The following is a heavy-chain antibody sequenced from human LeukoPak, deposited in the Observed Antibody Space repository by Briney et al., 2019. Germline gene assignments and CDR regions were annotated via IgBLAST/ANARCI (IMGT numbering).Heavy chain of an antibody. Sequence: PGGSLRLSCATSGFTFSSYAMSWVRQAPGKGLEWVSGIGASGGSTYYADSVKGRFTISRDNSKNTLYLQMSSLRTEDTAVCYCAKAEGYDILTGLDYWGQGTLVTVSS. D-gene: IGHD3-9*01. V-gene: IGHV3-23*01. CDR3: AKAEGYDILTGLDY. CDR1: GFTFSSYA. CDR2: IGASGGST. J-gene: IGHJ4*02.